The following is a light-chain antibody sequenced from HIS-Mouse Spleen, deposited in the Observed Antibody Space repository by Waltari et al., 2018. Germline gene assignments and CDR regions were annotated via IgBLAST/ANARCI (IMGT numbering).Light chain of an antibody. CDR2: DAS. CDR1: QGISSA. CDR3: QQFNSYPHT. J-gene: IGKJ2*01. V-gene: IGKV1-13*02. Sequence: ATQLTSSPSSPSASVGASITLTCRASQGISSALAWYQQKPGKAPKLLIYDASSLESGVPSRFSGSGSGTDFTLTISSLQPEDFATYYCQQFNSYPHTFGQGTKLEIK.